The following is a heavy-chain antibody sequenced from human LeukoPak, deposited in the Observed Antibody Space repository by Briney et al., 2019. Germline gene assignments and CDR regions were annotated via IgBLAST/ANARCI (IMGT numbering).Heavy chain of an antibody. CDR2: ISGSGGST. Sequence: GGSLRLSCAASGFTFSSYAMSWVRQAPGKGLEWVSAISGSGGSTYYADSVKGRFTISRDNSKNTLYLQMNSLRAEDTAVYYCAKVGYCTSGVCYNFDYWGQGTLVTVSS. V-gene: IGHV3-23*01. CDR1: GFTFSSYA. D-gene: IGHD2-8*01. CDR3: AKVGYCTSGVCYNFDY. J-gene: IGHJ4*02.